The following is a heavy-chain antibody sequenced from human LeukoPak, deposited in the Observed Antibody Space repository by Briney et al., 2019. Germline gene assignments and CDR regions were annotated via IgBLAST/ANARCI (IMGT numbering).Heavy chain of an antibody. CDR3: ARGRYYYDSGRRKTQNFDY. V-gene: IGHV4-59*02. Sequence: SETLSLTCTVFGGSVSSNYWSWIRQPPGKGLEWIGNIHYSGSTNYNPSLKSRATISLDTSKNQFSLKMSSVTAADTAVFYCARGRYYYDSGRRKTQNFDYWGQGTLVTVSS. J-gene: IGHJ4*02. CDR2: IHYSGST. CDR1: GGSVSSNY. D-gene: IGHD3-22*01.